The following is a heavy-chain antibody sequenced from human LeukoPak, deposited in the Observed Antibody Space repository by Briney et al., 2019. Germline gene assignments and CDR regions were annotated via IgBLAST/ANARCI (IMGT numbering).Heavy chain of an antibody. Sequence: GGSLRLSCAASGFTFSSYDMHWVRHVTGKGLEWVSGIGTAGDTYHLDSVKGRFTISRENAKNSLYLQMNSLRAGDTAVYYCTRGSRSATADFDYWGQGTLVTVSS. D-gene: IGHD6-13*01. CDR1: GFTFSSYD. CDR2: IGTAGDT. V-gene: IGHV3-13*01. CDR3: TRGSRSATADFDY. J-gene: IGHJ4*02.